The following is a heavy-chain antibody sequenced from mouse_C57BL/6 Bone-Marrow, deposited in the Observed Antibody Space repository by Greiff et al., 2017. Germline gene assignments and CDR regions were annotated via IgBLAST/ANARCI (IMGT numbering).Heavy chain of an antibody. Sequence: VQRVESGAELVRPGTSVKVSCKASGYAFTNYLIEWVKQRPGQGLEWIGVINPGSGGTNYNEKFKGKATLTADKSSSTAYMQLSSLTSEDSAVYFCARDYYGSSFAYWGQGTLVTVSA. D-gene: IGHD1-1*01. CDR1: GYAFTNYL. CDR3: ARDYYGSSFAY. CDR2: INPGSGGT. J-gene: IGHJ3*01. V-gene: IGHV1-54*01.